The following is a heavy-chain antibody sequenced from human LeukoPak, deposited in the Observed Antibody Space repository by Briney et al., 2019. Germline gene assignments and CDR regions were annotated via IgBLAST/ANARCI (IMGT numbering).Heavy chain of an antibody. J-gene: IGHJ4*02. CDR3: ARAGGSGLIDY. CDR2: MYYSGST. CDR1: GGSISSYY. D-gene: IGHD6-19*01. V-gene: IGHV4-39*07. Sequence: SETLSLTCTVSGGSISSYYWGWIRQPPGKGLEWIGSMYYSGSTYYNPSLKSRVTISINTSKNQFSLKLTSVTAADTAVYYCARAGGSGLIDYWGQGTLVTVSS.